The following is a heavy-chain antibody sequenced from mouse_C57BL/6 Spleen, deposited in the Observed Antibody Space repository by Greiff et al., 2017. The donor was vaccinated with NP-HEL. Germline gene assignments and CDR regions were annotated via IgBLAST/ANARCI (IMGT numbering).Heavy chain of an antibody. CDR3: ARGGYDSSFAY. J-gene: IGHJ3*01. CDR1: GYTFTSYW. CDR2: IDPSDSYT. V-gene: IGHV1-50*01. D-gene: IGHD2-4*01. Sequence: VQLQQPGAELVKPGASVKLSCKASGYTFTSYWMQWVKQRPGQGLAWIGEIDPSDSYTNYNQKFKGKATLTVDPSSSTAYMQLSSLTSADSAVYYYARGGYDSSFAYWGQGTLVTVSA.